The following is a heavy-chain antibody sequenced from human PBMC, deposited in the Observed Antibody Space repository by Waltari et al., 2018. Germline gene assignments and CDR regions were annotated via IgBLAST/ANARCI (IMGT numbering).Heavy chain of an antibody. Sequence: QVRLQESGPGLVKPSETLSLTCTVSAASISSYYWSWIRQPPGKGLEWIAYIYFSGSTPYNPSLKSRVAISGDTSKKPFSLRLRSVTAADTAVYYCARGDTSNWFASYFDFWGQGILVSVSS. D-gene: IGHD3-10*01. CDR2: IYFSGST. CDR3: ARGDTSNWFASYFDF. V-gene: IGHV4-59*01. CDR1: AASISSYY. J-gene: IGHJ4*02.